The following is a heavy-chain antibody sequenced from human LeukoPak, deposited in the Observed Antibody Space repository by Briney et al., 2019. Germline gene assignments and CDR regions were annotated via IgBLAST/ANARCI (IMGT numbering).Heavy chain of an antibody. D-gene: IGHD3-22*01. Sequence: SETLSLTCTVFGDSISSYYWTWIRQPPGKGLEWIGYIYNTGGTDYNPSLRSRVTISVDTSKNQFSLKLNSVTAADTAVYYCARAGSGYSFDIWGQGTMVTVSS. CDR1: GDSISSYY. CDR2: IYNTGGT. J-gene: IGHJ3*02. CDR3: ARAGSGYSFDI. V-gene: IGHV4-59*01.